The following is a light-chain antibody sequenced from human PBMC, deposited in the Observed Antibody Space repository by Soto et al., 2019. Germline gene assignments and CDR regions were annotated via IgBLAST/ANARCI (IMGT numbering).Light chain of an antibody. CDR1: SSDVGGSNY. J-gene: IGLJ1*01. V-gene: IGLV2-14*01. Sequence: QSALTQPASVSGSPGQSLTISCTGTSSDVGGSNYVSWYQQHPGKAPQLIIYEVSNRPSGVSDRFSGSKSGNTASLTISGLQAEDEADYYCSSYTSSITLRYVFGAGTKHRP. CDR3: SSYTSSITLRYV. CDR2: EVS.